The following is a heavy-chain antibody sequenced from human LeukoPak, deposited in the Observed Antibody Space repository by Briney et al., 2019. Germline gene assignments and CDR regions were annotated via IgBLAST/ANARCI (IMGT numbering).Heavy chain of an antibody. D-gene: IGHD6-6*01. CDR1: GYSFTSYW. J-gene: IGHJ4*02. V-gene: IGHV5-10-1*01. CDR2: IDPRDAYI. Sequence: GESLKISCKGSGYSFTSYWITWVRQMPGKGLEWMGRIDPRDAYIDYSPSFQGHVTISADKSISTAYLQWSSLKASDTAMYFCARHGVTGSSSSPNDYWGQGTLVTVSS. CDR3: ARHGVTGSSSSPNDY.